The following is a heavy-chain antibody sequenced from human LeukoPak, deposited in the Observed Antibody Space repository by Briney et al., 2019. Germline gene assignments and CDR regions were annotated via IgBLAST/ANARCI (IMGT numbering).Heavy chain of an antibody. Sequence: GESLKISCKGSGYNFASFWIGWVRQMPGKGLEWMGIIYPGDSDTRYSPSFQGQVTISVDKSISTAYLLWSSLKASDTAMYYCARLTVEVPTIAVAGTGFDYWGQGTLVTVSS. J-gene: IGHJ4*02. CDR1: GYNFASFW. V-gene: IGHV5-51*01. D-gene: IGHD6-19*01. CDR3: ARLTVEVPTIAVAGTGFDY. CDR2: IYPGDSDT.